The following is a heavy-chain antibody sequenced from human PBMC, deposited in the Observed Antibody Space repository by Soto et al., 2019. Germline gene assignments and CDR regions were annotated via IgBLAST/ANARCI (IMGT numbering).Heavy chain of an antibody. V-gene: IGHV3-30*04. D-gene: IGHD1-1*01. CDR1: GFTFSSYA. CDR2: ISYDGNNE. CDR3: YNLGGQPWNGGRYFDLGMDV. J-gene: IGHJ6*02. Sequence: QVPLVESGGGVVQPGGSLRLACAASGFTFSSYAMHWVRQTPGKGLEWVAVISYDGNNEYYADSVKGRVTISRDNSKNTIKLQLTSLRTEDTALYYCYNLGGQPWNGGRYFDLGMDVWGQGTTVIVSS.